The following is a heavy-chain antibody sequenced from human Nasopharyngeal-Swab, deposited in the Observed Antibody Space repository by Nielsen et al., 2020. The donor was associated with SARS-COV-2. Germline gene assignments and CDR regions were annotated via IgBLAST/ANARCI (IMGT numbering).Heavy chain of an antibody. V-gene: IGHV3-7*01. Sequence: GSLRLSCAASGFTFSSYWMSWVRQAPGKGLEWVANIKQDGSEKYYVDSVKGRFTISRDNAKNSLYLQMNSLRAEDTAVYYCARLMVRGVYYFDYWGQGTLVTVSS. J-gene: IGHJ4*02. CDR2: IKQDGSEK. CDR3: ARLMVRGVYYFDY. D-gene: IGHD3-10*01. CDR1: GFTFSSYW.